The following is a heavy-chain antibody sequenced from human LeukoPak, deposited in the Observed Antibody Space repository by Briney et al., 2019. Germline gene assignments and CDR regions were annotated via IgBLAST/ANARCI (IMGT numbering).Heavy chain of an antibody. D-gene: IGHD4-23*01. V-gene: IGHV7-4-1*02. J-gene: IGHJ6*02. CDR3: ARAVFHDYGGQGGYYYYYGMDV. CDR1: GYTFTNYT. CDR2: IDTNTGNP. Sequence: ASVKVSCKASGYTFTNYTLNWVRQAPGQGLEWMGWIDTNTGNPTYAQGFIGRFVFSLDTSVTTAYLQISSLKAEDTAVYYCARAVFHDYGGQGGYYYYYGMDVWGQGTTVTVSS.